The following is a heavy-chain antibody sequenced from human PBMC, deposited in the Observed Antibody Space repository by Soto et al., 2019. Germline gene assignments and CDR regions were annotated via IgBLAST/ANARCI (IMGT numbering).Heavy chain of an antibody. CDR3: ARVASGWYFDY. Sequence: SQTLSVTCAFSGDSVYSNIPAWYCIRQSPSRGLEWLGRTYYRSKWYDDYGKPVKSRITINPHTSKNQLSLQLNSVTPDDTAVYYCARVASGWYFDYWGKGTPVTRLL. V-gene: IGHV6-1*01. J-gene: IGHJ4*01. D-gene: IGHD6-19*01. CDR2: TYYRSKWYD. CDR1: GDSVYSNIPA.